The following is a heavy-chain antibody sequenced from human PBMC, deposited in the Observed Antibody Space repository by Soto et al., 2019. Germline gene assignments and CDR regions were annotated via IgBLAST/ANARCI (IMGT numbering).Heavy chain of an antibody. CDR2: INPSGGIT. CDR1: GYTFTSFY. J-gene: IGHJ6*02. D-gene: IGHD6-13*01. CDR3: ASSPAFSSSWYGIPPDPSHGMDV. Sequence: QMQLVQSGAEVKRPGASVRVSCKSSGYTFTSFYIHWVRQAPGQGLEWMGIINPSGGITNFAQRFQGRVTMTRDKSTNTHYMEISSLKSDDTAVYYCASSPAFSSSWYGIPPDPSHGMDVWGQGTTVTVS. V-gene: IGHV1-46*01.